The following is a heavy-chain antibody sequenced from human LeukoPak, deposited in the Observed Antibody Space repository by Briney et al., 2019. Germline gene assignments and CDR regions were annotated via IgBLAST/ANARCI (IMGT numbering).Heavy chain of an antibody. Sequence: GASVKVSCKASGYTFTSYGISWVRQAPGQRLEWMGAIIPIFGTTNSAQKFQGRVTIIADESTSTAYMELSSLRSEDTAVYYCARDVRHRYCSSSSCYWGWLDPWGQGTLVTVSS. J-gene: IGHJ5*02. CDR3: ARDVRHRYCSSSSCYWGWLDP. CDR2: IIPIFGTT. V-gene: IGHV1-69*13. CDR1: GYTFTSYG. D-gene: IGHD2-2*01.